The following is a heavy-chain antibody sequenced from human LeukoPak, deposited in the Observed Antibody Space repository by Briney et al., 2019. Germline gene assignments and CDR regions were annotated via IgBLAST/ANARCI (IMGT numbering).Heavy chain of an antibody. CDR3: ARDRGHCSGGSCYGHDALDI. D-gene: IGHD2-15*01. CDR1: GYTFTSYG. CDR2: ISAYNGNT. Sequence: ASVKVSCKASGYTFTSYGISWVRQAPGQGLEWMGWISAYNGNTNYAQKLQGRVTMTTDTSTSTAYMELRSLRSDDTAVYYCARDRGHCSGGSCYGHDALDIWGQGTMVTVSS. J-gene: IGHJ3*02. V-gene: IGHV1-18*01.